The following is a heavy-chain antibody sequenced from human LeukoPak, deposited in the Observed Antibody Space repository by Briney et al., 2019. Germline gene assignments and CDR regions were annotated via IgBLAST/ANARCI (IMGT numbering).Heavy chain of an antibody. D-gene: IGHD6-19*01. CDR2: ISAYNGNT. CDR1: GYTFTSYG. V-gene: IGHV1-18*01. Sequence: ASVKVSCKASGYTFTSYGIGWVRGAPGQGLGWVGWISAYNGNTNYSQKLQGRVTMTTDPSLSTADMELRSLRSDDTAVYYCARVQQWLALDYWGQGALVTVSS. J-gene: IGHJ4*02. CDR3: ARVQQWLALDY.